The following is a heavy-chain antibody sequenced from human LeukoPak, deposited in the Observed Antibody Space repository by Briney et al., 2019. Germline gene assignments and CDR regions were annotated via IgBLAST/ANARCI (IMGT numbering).Heavy chain of an antibody. CDR2: MNPNSGNT. V-gene: IGHV1-8*01. Sequence: ASVKVSCKASGYTFTRDSINWVRQAPGQGLEWMGWMNPNSGNTGYAQKFQGRVTMTRNTSISTAYMELSSLRSEDTAVYYCATSPSSSSWYYYYYMDVWGKGTTVTISS. CDR1: GYTFTRDS. D-gene: IGHD6-13*01. J-gene: IGHJ6*03. CDR3: ATSPSSSSWYYYYYMDV.